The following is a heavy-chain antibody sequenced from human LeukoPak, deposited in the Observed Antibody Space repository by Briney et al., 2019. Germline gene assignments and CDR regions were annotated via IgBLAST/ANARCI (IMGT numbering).Heavy chain of an antibody. Sequence: GGSLSLSCAAPGFPFSSYAMSWVRQAPGKGLEWVSAISGSGGSTYYADSVKGRFTISRDNSKNTLYLQMNSLRAEDTAVYYCAKSPQGVVPAAIRYFDYWGQRTLVTASS. V-gene: IGHV3-23*01. J-gene: IGHJ4*02. D-gene: IGHD2-2*02. CDR3: AKSPQGVVPAAIRYFDY. CDR2: ISGSGGST. CDR1: GFPFSSYA.